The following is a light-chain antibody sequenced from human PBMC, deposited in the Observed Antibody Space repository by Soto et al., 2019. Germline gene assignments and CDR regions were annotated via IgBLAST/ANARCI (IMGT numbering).Light chain of an antibody. CDR2: DAS. CDR1: QSVRSY. J-gene: IGKJ4*01. CDR3: QQRSNWPLT. V-gene: IGKV3-11*01. Sequence: EIVLTQSPATLSLSPGERATLSCRASQSVRSYLAWYQQKPGQAPGLLIYDASNRATGIPARFSGSGSGTDFTLTISSXEPEDFAVYYCQQRSNWPLTFGGGTKVDIK.